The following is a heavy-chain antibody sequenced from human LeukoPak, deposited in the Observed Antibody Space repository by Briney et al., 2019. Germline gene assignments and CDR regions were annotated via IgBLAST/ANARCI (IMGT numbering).Heavy chain of an antibody. J-gene: IGHJ4*02. CDR2: INHSGST. D-gene: IGHD3-22*01. V-gene: IGHV4-34*01. Sequence: SETLSLACAVYGGSFSSYYWSWIRQPPGKGLEWIGEINHSGSTNYNPSLKSRVTISVDTSKNQFSLKLSSVTAADTAVYYCARVDSSGYYSYYFDYWGQGTLVTVSS. CDR3: ARVDSSGYYSYYFDY. CDR1: GGSFSSYY.